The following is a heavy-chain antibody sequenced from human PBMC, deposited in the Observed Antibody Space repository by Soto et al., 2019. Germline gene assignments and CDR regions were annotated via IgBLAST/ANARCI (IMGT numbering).Heavy chain of an antibody. D-gene: IGHD1-1*01. CDR2: INSDGSST. CDR3: ARRRSTTLGGGDAFDT. Sequence: EVQLVESGGGLVQPGGSLRLSCAASRFTFSTYWMHWVRQVPGKGLVWVSRINSDGSSTTYADSVKGRFTISRDNAKNTLYLQMNSLRAEDTAVYYCARRRSTTLGGGDAFDTWGQGTMVTVSS. V-gene: IGHV3-74*03. J-gene: IGHJ3*02. CDR1: RFTFSTYW.